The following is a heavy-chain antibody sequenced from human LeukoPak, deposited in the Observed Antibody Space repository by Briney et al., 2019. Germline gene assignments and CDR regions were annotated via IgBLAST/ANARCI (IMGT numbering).Heavy chain of an antibody. Sequence: GASVKVSCKASGGTFSSYAISWVRQAPGQGLEWMGGIIPIFGTANYAQKFQGRVTITTDESTSTAYMELGSLRSEDTAVYYCARGDPTTIFGANWFDPWGQGTLVTVSS. J-gene: IGHJ5*02. CDR3: ARGDPTTIFGANWFDP. D-gene: IGHD3-3*01. V-gene: IGHV1-69*05. CDR2: IIPIFGTA. CDR1: GGTFSSYA.